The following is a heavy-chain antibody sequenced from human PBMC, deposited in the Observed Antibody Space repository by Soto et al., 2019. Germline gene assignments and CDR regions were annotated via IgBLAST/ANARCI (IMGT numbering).Heavy chain of an antibody. V-gene: IGHV1-69*13. CDR1: GGTFSMYA. D-gene: IGHD2-8*01. CDR2: IIPIFGTA. CDR3: AREDIVLMVYAIGLRDYYGMDV. J-gene: IGHJ6*02. Sequence: SVKVSCKASGGTFSMYAISWVLQARLQWRDWMGGIIPIFGTANYAQKFQGRVTITADESTSTAYMELSSLRSEDTAVYYCAREDIVLMVYAIGLRDYYGMDVWGQGTTVTVSS.